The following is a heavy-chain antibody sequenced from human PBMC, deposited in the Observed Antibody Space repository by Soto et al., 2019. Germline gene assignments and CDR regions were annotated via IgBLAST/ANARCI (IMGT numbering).Heavy chain of an antibody. CDR3: ARDDRYSGPLDY. CDR1: GFSFSSYW. J-gene: IGHJ4*02. D-gene: IGHD3-16*02. Sequence: EVQLEECGGGLVQPGGSLRLSCAASGFSFSSYWMSWVRQAPGKGPEWVAIVSSDGRDKTYADSVKGRFTISRDNAENSLFLQMNSLIADDTAVYYCARDDRYSGPLDYWGQGALVTVSS. CDR2: VSSDGRDK. V-gene: IGHV3-7*01.